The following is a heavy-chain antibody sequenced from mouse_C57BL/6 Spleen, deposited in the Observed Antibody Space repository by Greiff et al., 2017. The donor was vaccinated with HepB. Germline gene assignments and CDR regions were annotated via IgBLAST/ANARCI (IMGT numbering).Heavy chain of an antibody. V-gene: IGHV1-82*01. CDR2: IYPGDGDT. CDR3: ARQGYGSSYDFDY. CDR1: GYAFSSSW. J-gene: IGHJ2*01. D-gene: IGHD1-1*01. Sequence: VKLQESGPELVKPGASVKISCKASGYAFSSSWMNWVKQRPGKGLEWIGRIYPGDGDTNYNGKFKGKATLTADKSSSTAYMQLSSLTSEDSAVYFCARQGYGSSYDFDYWGQGTTLTVSS.